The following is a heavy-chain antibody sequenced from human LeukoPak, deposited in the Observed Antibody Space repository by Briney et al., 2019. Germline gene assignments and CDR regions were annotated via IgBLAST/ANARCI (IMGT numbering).Heavy chain of an antibody. J-gene: IGHJ4*02. CDR2: ISGSGGST. Sequence: PGGSLRLSCAASGFTFSSYAMSWVRQAPGKGLEWVSAISGSGGSTYYADSVKGRFTISRDNSKNTLYPQMNSLRAEDTAVYYCAKPSDCSSTSCRAPFDYWGQGTLVTVSS. D-gene: IGHD2-2*01. CDR1: GFTFSSYA. V-gene: IGHV3-23*01. CDR3: AKPSDCSSTSCRAPFDY.